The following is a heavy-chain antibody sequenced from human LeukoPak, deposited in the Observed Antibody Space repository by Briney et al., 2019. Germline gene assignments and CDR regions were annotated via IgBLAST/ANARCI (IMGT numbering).Heavy chain of an antibody. CDR2: IHYSGST. D-gene: IGHD6-13*01. J-gene: IGHJ4*02. CDR1: GGSISTYY. V-gene: IGHV4-59*01. CDR3: ARSTSSWFNTDY. Sequence: SETLSLTCTVSGGSISTYYWSWIRQPPGKGLEWIGYIHYSGSTNYNPSVKSRVSMSVDTSNNQFSLRLTSVTAADTAVYYCARSTSSWFNTDYWGQGILVTVSS.